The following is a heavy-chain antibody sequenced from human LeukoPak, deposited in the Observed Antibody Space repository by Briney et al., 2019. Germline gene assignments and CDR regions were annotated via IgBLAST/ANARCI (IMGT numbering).Heavy chain of an antibody. V-gene: IGHV4-34*01. J-gene: IGHJ6*03. CDR1: AGSFSAYY. CDR3: ALKNWNDAGSYYYVDV. Sequence: PSETLSLTCAVSAGSFSAYYCSWVRQPPGKGLEWMGEINHSGSTNYNPSLKSRVTISVDTSKIQFSLKLSSVTAADTAVYYCALKNWNDAGSYYYVDVWGKGTTVTVSS. D-gene: IGHD1-1*01. CDR2: INHSGST.